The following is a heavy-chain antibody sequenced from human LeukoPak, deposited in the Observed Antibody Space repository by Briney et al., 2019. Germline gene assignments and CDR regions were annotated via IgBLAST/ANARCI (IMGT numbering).Heavy chain of an antibody. CDR1: VGSITSSSYY. D-gene: IGHD3-22*01. J-gene: IGHJ4*02. V-gene: IGHV4-39*07. CDR3: AIDPYYYDSSGYYSAFGN. Sequence: KPSETLSLTCTVSVGSITSSSYYWGCIRHPPGKGLEWIGSIYYIGSTNYNPSLKTRATISVDTSKNQFSLKLSSVTAADTAVYYWAIDPYYYDSSGYYSAFGNWGQGTLVTVSS. CDR2: IYYIGST.